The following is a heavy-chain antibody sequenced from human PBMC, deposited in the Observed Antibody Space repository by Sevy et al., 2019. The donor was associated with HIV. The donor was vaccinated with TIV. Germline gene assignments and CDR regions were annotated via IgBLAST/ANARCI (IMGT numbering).Heavy chain of an antibody. J-gene: IGHJ3*02. D-gene: IGHD3-3*01. CDR3: AKESGSYYDIWSAYDAFDI. CDR1: GFNFSSYG. Sequence: GGSLRLSCAASGFNFSSYGMHWVRQAPGKGLEWVAVISYDGSSKYYAESVKGRFTISRDNSKNTLYLQISSLRAEDTAVYYCAKESGSYYDIWSAYDAFDIWGQGTMVTVSS. V-gene: IGHV3-30*18. CDR2: ISYDGSSK.